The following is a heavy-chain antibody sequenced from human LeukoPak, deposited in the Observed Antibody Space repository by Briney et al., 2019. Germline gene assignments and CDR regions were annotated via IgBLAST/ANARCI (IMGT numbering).Heavy chain of an antibody. J-gene: IGHJ5*02. CDR3: ARDHSSSPFDP. CDR2: IYSGGST. V-gene: IGHV3-53*01. Sequence: PGGSLRLSCAASGFTVSSNYMSWVRQAPGKGLEWVSVIYSGGSTYYADSVKGRFTISRDNSKNTLYLQMNSLRAEDTAVYYCARDHSSSPFDPWGQGTLVTVSS. CDR1: GFTVSSNY. D-gene: IGHD6-6*01.